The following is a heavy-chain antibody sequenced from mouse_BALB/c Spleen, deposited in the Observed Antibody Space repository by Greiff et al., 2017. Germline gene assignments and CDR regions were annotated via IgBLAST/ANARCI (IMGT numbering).Heavy chain of an antibody. Sequence: EVKLMESGPGLVKPSQSLSLTCSVTGYSITSGYYWNWIRQFPGNKLEWMGYISYDGSNNYNPSLKNRISITRDTSKNQFFLKLNSVTTEDTATYYCARDRHYAMDYWGQGTSVTFSS. V-gene: IGHV3-6*02. CDR2: ISYDGSN. J-gene: IGHJ4*01. CDR3: ARDRHYAMDY. CDR1: GYSITSGYY.